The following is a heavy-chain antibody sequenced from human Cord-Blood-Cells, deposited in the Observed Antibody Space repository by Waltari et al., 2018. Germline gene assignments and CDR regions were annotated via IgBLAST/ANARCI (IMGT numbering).Heavy chain of an antibody. CDR3: TTEWGSGSYFDY. CDR2: IKSKTDGGTT. V-gene: IGHV3-15*01. CDR1: GFTFSNAW. D-gene: IGHD1-26*01. J-gene: IGHJ4*02. Sequence: EVQLVESGGGLVKPGGSLRLSCAASGFTFSNAWMSWVSQAPGKGLEWVGRIKSKTDGGTTDYAAPVKGRFTISRDDSKNTLYLQMNSLKTEDTAVYYCTTEWGSGSYFDYWGQGTLVTVSS.